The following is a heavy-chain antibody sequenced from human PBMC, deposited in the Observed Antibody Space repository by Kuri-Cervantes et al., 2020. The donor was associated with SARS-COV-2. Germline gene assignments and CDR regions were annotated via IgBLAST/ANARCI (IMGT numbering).Heavy chain of an antibody. V-gene: IGHV4-59*01. CDR1: GGSISSCY. Sequence: SETLSLTCTVSGGSISSCYWSWIRQPPGKGLEWIGYIYYSRSTNYHPSLKSQVTISVDTSKNQFSLKLSSVTAADTAVYYCARDGGGHYYDSSGYYHYYYYGMDVWGQGTTVTVSS. J-gene: IGHJ6*02. CDR2: IYYSRST. D-gene: IGHD3-22*01. CDR3: ARDGGGHYYDSSGYYHYYYYGMDV.